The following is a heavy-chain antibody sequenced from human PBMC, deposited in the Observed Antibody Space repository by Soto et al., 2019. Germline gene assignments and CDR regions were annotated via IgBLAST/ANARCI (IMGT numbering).Heavy chain of an antibody. CDR3: ARDGGQRSYYYGSGSYPDYGMDV. D-gene: IGHD3-10*01. CDR1: GYTFTGYY. CDR2: INPNSGGT. Sequence: ASVKVSCKASGYTFTGYYMRWVRQAPGQGLEWMGWINPNSGGTNYAQKFQGWVTMTRDTSISTAYMELSRLRSDDTAVYYCARDGGQRSYYYGSGSYPDYGMDVWGQGTTVTVSS. J-gene: IGHJ6*02. V-gene: IGHV1-2*04.